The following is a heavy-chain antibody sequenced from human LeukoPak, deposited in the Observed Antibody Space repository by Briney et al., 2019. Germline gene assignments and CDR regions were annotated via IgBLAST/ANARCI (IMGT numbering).Heavy chain of an antibody. D-gene: IGHD3-22*01. Sequence: GGSLRLSCAASGFAFSSYWMSWVRQAPGKGLEWVANIKQDGSEKYYVDSVKGRFTISRDNAKNSLYLQMNSLRAEDTAVYYCARDLIPTYYYDSSGYYDYWGQGTLVTVSS. J-gene: IGHJ4*02. CDR2: IKQDGSEK. CDR3: ARDLIPTYYYDSSGYYDY. V-gene: IGHV3-7*01. CDR1: GFAFSSYW.